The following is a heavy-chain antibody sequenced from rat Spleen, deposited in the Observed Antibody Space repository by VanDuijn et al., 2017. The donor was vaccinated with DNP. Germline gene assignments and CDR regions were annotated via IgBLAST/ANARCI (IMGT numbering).Heavy chain of an antibody. CDR2: ISYDGGST. Sequence: EVQLVASGGGLVQPGRSLKLSCAASGFTFSDYYMAWVRQAPTKGLEWVAYISYDGGSTYYGDSVKGRFTIARDNAKNTLYLQMDSLRSEDMATYYCARGYYGYNYFDYWGQGVMVAVSS. J-gene: IGHJ2*01. CDR1: GFTFSDYY. CDR3: ARGYYGYNYFDY. V-gene: IGHV5-22*01. D-gene: IGHD1-9*01.